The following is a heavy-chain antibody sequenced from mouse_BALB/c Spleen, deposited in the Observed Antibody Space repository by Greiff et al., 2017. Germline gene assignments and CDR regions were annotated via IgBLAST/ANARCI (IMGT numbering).Heavy chain of an antibody. CDR1: GFNIKDTY. CDR3: AREGTIGLPYAMDY. Sequence: EVQRVESGAELVKPGASVKLSCTASGFNIKDTYMHWVKQRPEQGLEWIGRIDPANGNTKYDPKFQGKATITADTSSNTAYLQLSSLTSEDTAVYYCAREGTIGLPYAMDYWGQGTSVTVSS. J-gene: IGHJ4*01. D-gene: IGHD2-14*01. V-gene: IGHV14-3*02. CDR2: IDPANGNT.